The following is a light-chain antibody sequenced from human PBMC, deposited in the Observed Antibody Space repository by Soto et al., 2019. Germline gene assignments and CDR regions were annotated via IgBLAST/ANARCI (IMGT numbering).Light chain of an antibody. CDR3: SSYAGSKNFVV. CDR2: EVS. Sequence: QSALTQPPSASGSPGQSVTISCTGTSSDVGGYNSVSWYQQHPGKAPKLMIYEVSKRPSGVPDRFSGSKSDNTASLTVSGLQAGDEADYYCSSYAGSKNFVVFGGGTKLTVL. J-gene: IGLJ2*01. V-gene: IGLV2-8*01. CDR1: SSDVGGYNS.